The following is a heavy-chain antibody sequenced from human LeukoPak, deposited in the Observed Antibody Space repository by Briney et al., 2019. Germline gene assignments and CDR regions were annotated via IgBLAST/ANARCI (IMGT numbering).Heavy chain of an antibody. D-gene: IGHD3-22*01. CDR3: ARMDYYDSSGYRYWFDP. J-gene: IGHJ5*02. CDR2: INPNSGGT. Sequence: ASVKVSCKASGYTFTGYYMHWVRQAPGQGLEWMGWINPNSGGTNYAQKFQGRVTMTRDTSISTAYMELSRLRSDDTAVYYSARMDYYDSSGYRYWFDPWGQGTLVTVSS. V-gene: IGHV1-2*02. CDR1: GYTFTGYY.